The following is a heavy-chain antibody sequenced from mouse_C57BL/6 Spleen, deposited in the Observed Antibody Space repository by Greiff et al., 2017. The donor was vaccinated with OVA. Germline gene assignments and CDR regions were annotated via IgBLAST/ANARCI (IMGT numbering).Heavy chain of an antibody. CDR1: GFTFSSYA. CDR2: ISDGGSYT. V-gene: IGHV5-4*01. CDR3: ARENYYGSRAFDY. J-gene: IGHJ2*01. Sequence: EVQLVESGGGLVKPGGSLKLSCAASGFTFSSYAMSWVRQTPEKRLEWVATISDGGSYTYYPDNVKGRFTISRDNAKNNLYLQMSHLKSEDTAMYYCARENYYGSRAFDYWGQGTTLTVSS. D-gene: IGHD1-1*01.